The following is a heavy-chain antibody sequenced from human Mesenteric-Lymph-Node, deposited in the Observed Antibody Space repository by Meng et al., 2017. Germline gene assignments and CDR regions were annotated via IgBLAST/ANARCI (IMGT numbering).Heavy chain of an antibody. CDR2: IYYSGST. CDR1: GGSISSYY. D-gene: IGHD5-18*01. J-gene: IGHJ4*02. Sequence: QAQLQEPGPGLVKPSETLSLTCTVSGGSISSYYWSWIRQPPGKGLEWIGYIYYSGSTNYNPSLKSRVTISVDTSKNQFSLKLSSVTAADTAVYYCARATAMVPRYYFDYWGQGTLVTVSS. V-gene: IGHV4-59*01. CDR3: ARATAMVPRYYFDY.